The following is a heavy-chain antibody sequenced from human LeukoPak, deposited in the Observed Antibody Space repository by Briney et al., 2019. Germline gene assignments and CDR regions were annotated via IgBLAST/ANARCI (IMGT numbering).Heavy chain of an antibody. CDR2: IRYDGSNK. CDR1: GLTFSSYG. CDR3: ASGIVVVAATVL. D-gene: IGHD2-15*01. Sequence: GGSLRLSCAASGLTFSSYGMHWVRQAPGKGLEWVAFIRYDGSNKYYAGSVKGRFTISRDNSKNTLYLQMNSLRAEDTAVYYCASGIVVVAATVLWGQGTLVTVSS. J-gene: IGHJ4*02. V-gene: IGHV3-30*02.